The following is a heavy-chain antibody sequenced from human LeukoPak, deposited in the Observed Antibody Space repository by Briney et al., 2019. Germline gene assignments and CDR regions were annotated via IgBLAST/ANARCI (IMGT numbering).Heavy chain of an antibody. Sequence: SETLSLTCTVSGGSISSYYWSWIRQPAGKGLEWIGRIYTSGSTNYNPSLKSRVTMSVDTSKNQFSLKLSYVTAADTAVYYCARDQGYGSGSYDYYYMDVWGKGTTVTISS. CDR1: GGSISSYY. CDR2: IYTSGST. D-gene: IGHD3-10*01. V-gene: IGHV4-4*07. J-gene: IGHJ6*03. CDR3: ARDQGYGSGSYDYYYMDV.